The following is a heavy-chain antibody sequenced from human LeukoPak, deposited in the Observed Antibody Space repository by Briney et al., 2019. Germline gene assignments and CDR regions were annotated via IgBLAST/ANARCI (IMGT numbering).Heavy chain of an antibody. V-gene: IGHV1-24*01. D-gene: IGHD3-22*01. CDR1: GYTLTELS. CDR3: ARGPHERSGYPDD. Sequence: ASVKVSCKVSGYTLTELSMHWVRQAPGKGLEWMGGFDPEDGETIYAQKFQGRVTMTRDTSTSTVYMELSSLRSEDTAVYYCARGPHERSGYPDDWGQGTLVTVSS. J-gene: IGHJ4*02. CDR2: FDPEDGET.